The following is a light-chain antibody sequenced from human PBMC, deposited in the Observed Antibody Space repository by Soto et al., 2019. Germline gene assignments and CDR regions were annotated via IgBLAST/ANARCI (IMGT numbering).Light chain of an antibody. Sequence: IQLTQSQSSPSSSLGDSVTITWGASQGVSRYLSWYQQKPGGAPILLIPAASTLQSGVPARFSGSGSGTDFTLSITSLQNEDFATYYCQQLNTCPVTFGGGTRLEI. V-gene: IGKV1-9*01. CDR2: AAS. CDR1: QGVSRY. CDR3: QQLNTCPVT. J-gene: IGKJ5*01.